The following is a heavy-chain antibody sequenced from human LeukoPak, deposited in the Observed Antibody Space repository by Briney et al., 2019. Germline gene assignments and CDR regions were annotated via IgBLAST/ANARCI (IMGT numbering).Heavy chain of an antibody. CDR3: ARDRGAGNWNLFDY. Sequence: GASVKVSCKASGYTFTSYGISWVRQAPGQGLEWMGWISAYNGNTNYAQKLQGRVTMTTDTSTSTAYMELRSLRSGDTAVYYCARDRGAGNWNLFDYWGQGTLVTVSS. D-gene: IGHD1-1*01. J-gene: IGHJ4*02. CDR2: ISAYNGNT. V-gene: IGHV1-18*01. CDR1: GYTFTSYG.